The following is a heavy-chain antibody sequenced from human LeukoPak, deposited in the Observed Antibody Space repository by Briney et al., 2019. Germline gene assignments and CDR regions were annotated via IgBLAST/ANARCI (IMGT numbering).Heavy chain of an antibody. D-gene: IGHD1-1*01. CDR3: ARHVRATGTTHFDY. CDR1: GGSISSSSYY. Sequence: SETLSLTCTVSGGSISSSSYYWGWIRLPPGKGLEWIGSIYYSGSTYYNPSLKSRVTISVDTSKNQFSLQLSSVTAADTAVYYCARHVRATGTTHFDYWGQGTLVTVSS. J-gene: IGHJ4*02. V-gene: IGHV4-39*01. CDR2: IYYSGST.